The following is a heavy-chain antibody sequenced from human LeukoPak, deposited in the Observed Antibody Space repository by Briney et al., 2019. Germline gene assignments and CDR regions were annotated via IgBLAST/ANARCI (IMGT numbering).Heavy chain of an antibody. D-gene: IGHD3-22*01. CDR1: GGSISSYY. V-gene: IGHV4-4*08. CDR2: IYTSGST. CDR3: ARASYSYDINGWVPFDY. J-gene: IGHJ4*02. Sequence: SETLSLTCTVSGGSISSYYWSWIRQPPGKGLEWIGYIYTSGSTNYNPSLKSRVTISGDTSKNQFSLRLSSVTAADTAVYYCARASYSYDINGWVPFDYWGQGTLVTVSS.